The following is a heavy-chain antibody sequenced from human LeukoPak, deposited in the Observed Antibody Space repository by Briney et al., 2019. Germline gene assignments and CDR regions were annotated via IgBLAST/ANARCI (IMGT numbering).Heavy chain of an antibody. Sequence: GGSLRLSCAASGFTFSSYAMSWVRQAPGKGLEWVSAISGSGGSTYYADSVKGRFTISRDNSKNTLYLQMNSLRAEDTAVYYCARHPIKNYYDSSGYYPPYYYYGMDVWGQGTTVTVSS. CDR2: ISGSGGST. D-gene: IGHD3-22*01. V-gene: IGHV3-23*01. CDR3: ARHPIKNYYDSSGYYPPYYYYGMDV. J-gene: IGHJ6*02. CDR1: GFTFSSYA.